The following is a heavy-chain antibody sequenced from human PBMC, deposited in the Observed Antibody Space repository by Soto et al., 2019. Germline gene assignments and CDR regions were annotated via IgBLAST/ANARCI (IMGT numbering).Heavy chain of an antibody. Sequence: SETLSLTCTVSCGSISSGVYYWSWIRQHRGKGLEWIGYIYYSGSTYYNPSLKSRVTISVDTSKNQFSLKLSSVTAADTAVYYCARGRDYQFDYWGQGALVNVSS. J-gene: IGHJ4*02. CDR1: CGSISSGVYY. CDR2: IYYSGST. V-gene: IGHV4-31*03. CDR3: ARGRDYQFDY. D-gene: IGHD3-16*01.